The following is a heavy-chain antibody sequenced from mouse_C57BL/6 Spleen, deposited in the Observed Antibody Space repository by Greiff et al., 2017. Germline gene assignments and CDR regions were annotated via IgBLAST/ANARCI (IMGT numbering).Heavy chain of an antibody. CDR2: IDPETGGT. J-gene: IGHJ3*01. Sequence: QVQLQQSGAELVRPGASVTLSCKASGYTFTDYEMHWVKQTPVHGLEWIGAIDPETGGTAYNQKFKGKAILTADKSSSTTYLELRSLTSEDSAVYYCTRSNYYGRSSFAYWGQGTLVTVSA. V-gene: IGHV1-15*01. D-gene: IGHD1-1*01. CDR1: GYTFTDYE. CDR3: TRSNYYGRSSFAY.